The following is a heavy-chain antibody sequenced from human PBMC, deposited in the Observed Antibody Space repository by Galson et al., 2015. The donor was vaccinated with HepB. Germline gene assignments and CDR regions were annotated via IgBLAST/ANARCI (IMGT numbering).Heavy chain of an antibody. J-gene: IGHJ4*02. CDR1: GFTFSSYS. D-gene: IGHD3-22*01. Sequence: SLRLSCAASGFTFSSYSMNWVRQAPGKGLEWVSYISSSSSSTIYYADSVKGRFTISRDNAKNSLYLQMNSLRAEDTAVYYCAREWLVGGYSDYWGQGTLVTVSS. CDR2: ISSSSSSTI. CDR3: AREWLVGGYSDY. V-gene: IGHV3-48*04.